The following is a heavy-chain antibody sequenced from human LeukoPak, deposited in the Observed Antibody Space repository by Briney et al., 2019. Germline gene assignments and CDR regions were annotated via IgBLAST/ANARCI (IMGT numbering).Heavy chain of an antibody. CDR3: AKKKGQGYYDSSGYYDY. CDR2: ISGSGGST. J-gene: IGHJ4*02. CDR1: GFTFSSYA. Sequence: GGSLRLSCAASGFTFSSYAMSWVRQAPGKGLEWVSAISGSGGSTYYADSVKGRFTISRDNSKNTLYLQMNSLRAEDTAVYYCAKKKGQGYYDSSGYYDYWGQGTLVTVSS. V-gene: IGHV3-23*01. D-gene: IGHD3-22*01.